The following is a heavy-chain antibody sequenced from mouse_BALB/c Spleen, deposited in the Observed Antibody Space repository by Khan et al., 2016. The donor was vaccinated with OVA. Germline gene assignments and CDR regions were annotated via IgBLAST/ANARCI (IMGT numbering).Heavy chain of an antibody. D-gene: IGHD1-1*01. CDR3: ARVTLRLDY. J-gene: IGHJ4*01. Sequence: QVQLKESGPELVRPGVSVKISCKGSGYTFTDYGMHWVRQSPAKSLEWIGVITTYSGDTNYNQKFKGKATMTVEKSSSTAYMELARLTSEDSAIYYCARVTLRLDYWGQGTSVTVSS. CDR1: GYTFTDYG. CDR2: ITTYSGDT. V-gene: IGHV1S137*01.